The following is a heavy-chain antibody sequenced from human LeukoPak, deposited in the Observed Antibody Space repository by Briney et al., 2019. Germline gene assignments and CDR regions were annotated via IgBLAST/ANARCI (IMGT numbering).Heavy chain of an antibody. V-gene: IGHV3-53*01. Sequence: GGSLRLSCAASGFTVSSNYINWVRQAPGKGLEWVSIIYTDGRTFYAGSVKGRFTISRDNSKNTVYLQMNSLRAEDTAVYYCGRLALTPWYFDLWGRGTLVTVSS. J-gene: IGHJ2*01. D-gene: IGHD5-12*01. CDR2: IYTDGRT. CDR1: GFTVSSNY. CDR3: GRLALTPWYFDL.